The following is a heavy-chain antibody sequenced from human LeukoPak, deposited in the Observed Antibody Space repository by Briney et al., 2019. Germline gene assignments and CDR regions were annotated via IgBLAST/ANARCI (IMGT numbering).Heavy chain of an antibody. CDR2: IFHSGSD. D-gene: IGHD1-26*01. Sequence: PSETLSLTCTVSGYSISSGYYWGWIRQPPGKGLEWIGSIFHSGSDYNNPSLKSRVTISVDTSKNQFSLKLSSVTAADTAVYYCARSTCRSGSYLGCFDYWGQGTLVTVCS. CDR3: ARSTCRSGSYLGCFDY. CDR1: GYSISSGYY. J-gene: IGHJ4*02. V-gene: IGHV4-38-2*02.